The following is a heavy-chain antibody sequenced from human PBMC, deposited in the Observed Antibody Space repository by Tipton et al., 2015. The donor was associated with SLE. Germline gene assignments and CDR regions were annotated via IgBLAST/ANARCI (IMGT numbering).Heavy chain of an antibody. CDR2: ISGSGGST. V-gene: IGHV3-23*01. CDR1: GFTFSSYA. Sequence: SLRLSCAASGFTFSSYAMSWVRQAPGKGLEWVSAISGSGGSTYYADSVKGRFTISRDNSKNTLYLQMNSLRAEDTAVYYCAKAKGQPGAFDIWGQGTRATVPA. J-gene: IGHJ3*02. D-gene: IGHD6-13*01. CDR3: AKAKGQPGAFDI.